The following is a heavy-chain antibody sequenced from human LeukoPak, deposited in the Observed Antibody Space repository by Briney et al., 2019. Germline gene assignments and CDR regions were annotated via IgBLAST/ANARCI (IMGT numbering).Heavy chain of an antibody. CDR2: IYTSGST. J-gene: IGHJ6*02. Sequence: SETLSLTCTVSGVSISSYYWSWIRQPAGKGLEWIGRIYTSGSTNYNPPLKSRVTMSVDTSKNQFSLKLSSVTAADTAVYYCAREGEVVVAPHYGMDVWGQGTTVTVSS. CDR1: GVSISSYY. D-gene: IGHD2-15*01. CDR3: AREGEVVVAPHYGMDV. V-gene: IGHV4-4*07.